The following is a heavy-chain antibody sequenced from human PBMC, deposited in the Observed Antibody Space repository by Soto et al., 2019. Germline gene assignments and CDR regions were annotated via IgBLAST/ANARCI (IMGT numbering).Heavy chain of an antibody. CDR1: GYSFTSYW. CDR3: ARGNCSGGSCYSSDYYYYYMDV. D-gene: IGHD2-15*01. V-gene: IGHV5-51*01. Sequence: GESLKISCKGSGYSFTSYWIGWVRQMPGKGLEWMGIIYPGDSDTRYSPSFQGQVTISADKSISTAYLQWSSLKASDTAMYYCARGNCSGGSCYSSDYYYYYMDVWGKGTTVTVSS. CDR2: IYPGDSDT. J-gene: IGHJ6*03.